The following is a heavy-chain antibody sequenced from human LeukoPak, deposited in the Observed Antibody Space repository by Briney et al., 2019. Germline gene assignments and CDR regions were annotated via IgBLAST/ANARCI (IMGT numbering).Heavy chain of an antibody. V-gene: IGHV1-46*01. CDR3: ARTRFPYYRLSVADYYHMDV. J-gene: IGHJ6*03. CDR2: INPSGGST. D-gene: IGHD3-10*01. Sequence: ASVKVSCKASGYTFTSYYMHWVRQAPGQGLEWMGIINPSGGSTSYAQKFQGRVTMTRDTSTSTVYIELSSLRSEDTAVYYCARTRFPYYRLSVADYYHMDVWGKGTTVTVSS. CDR1: GYTFTSYY.